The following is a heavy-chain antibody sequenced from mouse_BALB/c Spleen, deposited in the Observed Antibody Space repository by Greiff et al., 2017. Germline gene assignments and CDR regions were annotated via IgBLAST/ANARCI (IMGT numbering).Heavy chain of an antibody. J-gene: IGHJ3*01. V-gene: IGHV1S126*01. CDR1: GYSFTSYW. CDR2: IDPSDSET. D-gene: IGHD2-4*01. Sequence: QVQLQQSGPQLVRPGASVKISCKASGYSFTSYWMHWVKQRPGQGLEWIGMIDPSDSETRLNQKFKDKATLTVDKSSSTAYMQLSSPTSEDSAVYYCARYDYDEGAWFAYWGQGTLVTVSA. CDR3: ARYDYDEGAWFAY.